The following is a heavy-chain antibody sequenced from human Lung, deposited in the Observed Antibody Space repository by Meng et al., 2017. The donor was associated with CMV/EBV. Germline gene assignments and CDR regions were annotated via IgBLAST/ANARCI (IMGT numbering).Heavy chain of an antibody. Sequence: SVXXXCKXSGYTFTSYGIIWVRQAPGQGLEWMGWISPYDGNTNYAQTLQDRVTMTTDTPTSTAYMELRSLRSDDTAVYFCARERGYCGTTSCSYYFDYWGQGTLVTVSS. CDR3: ARERGYCGTTSCSYYFDY. V-gene: IGHV1-18*01. CDR1: GYTFTSYG. J-gene: IGHJ4*02. CDR2: ISPYDGNT. D-gene: IGHD2-2*01.